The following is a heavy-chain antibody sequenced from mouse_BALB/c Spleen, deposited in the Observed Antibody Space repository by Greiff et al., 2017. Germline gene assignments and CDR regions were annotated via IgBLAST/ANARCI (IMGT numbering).Heavy chain of an antibody. D-gene: IGHD2-3*01. Sequence: EVKLMESGPSLVKPSQTLSLTCSVTGYSITSGYRNWIRKFPGNKLEYMGYISYSGSTYYNPSLKSRISITRDTSKNQYYLQLNSVTTEDTATYYCARWKEYDGYFDYWGQGTTLTVSS. CDR3: ARWKEYDGYFDY. CDR1: GYSITSGY. V-gene: IGHV3-8*02. CDR2: ISYSGST. J-gene: IGHJ2*01.